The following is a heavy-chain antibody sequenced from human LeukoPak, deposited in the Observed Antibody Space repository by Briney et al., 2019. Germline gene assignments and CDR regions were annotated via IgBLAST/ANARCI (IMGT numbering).Heavy chain of an antibody. CDR1: GFTFSSYG. V-gene: IGHV3-33*06. CDR3: AKGRGVCSGTSCYSFYYYPMDV. J-gene: IGHJ6*02. Sequence: PGRSLRLSCAASGFTFSSYGMHWVRQAPGKGLEWVAVIWYDGSNKYYADSVKGRFTISRDNSKTTLYLQMNSLRAEDTAVYYCAKGRGVCSGTSCYSFYYYPMDVWGQGTTVTVSS. CDR2: IWYDGSNK. D-gene: IGHD2-15*01.